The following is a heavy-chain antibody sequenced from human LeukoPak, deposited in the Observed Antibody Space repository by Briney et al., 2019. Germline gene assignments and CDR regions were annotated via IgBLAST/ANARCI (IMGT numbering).Heavy chain of an antibody. V-gene: IGHV1-2*02. CDR2: INPNSGGT. CDR3: ARARIAAPLLDY. CDR1: GYTFTGYY. Sequence: ASVKVSCKASGYTFTGYYMHWVRQAPGQGLEWMGWINPNSGGTNYAQKFQGRVTMTRDTSISTAYMELSSLRVEDTAVYFCARARIAAPLLDYWGQGTLVTVSS. J-gene: IGHJ4*02. D-gene: IGHD6-13*01.